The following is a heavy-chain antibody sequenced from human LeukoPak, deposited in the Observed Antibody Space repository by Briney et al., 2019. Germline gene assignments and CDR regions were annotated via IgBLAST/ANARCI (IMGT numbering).Heavy chain of an antibody. D-gene: IGHD3-10*01. J-gene: IGHJ5*02. CDR3: AKGAPITMVRDNWFDP. CDR1: GFTFSSYG. CDR2: ITGTGHIT. V-gene: IGHV3-23*01. Sequence: GGSLRLSCAAAGFTFSSYGMSWVRQAPGKGLEWVSAITGTGHITYYADSVKGRFTISRDNSKNTLYLQMNSLRAEDTAVYYCAKGAPITMVRDNWFDPWGQGTLVTVSS.